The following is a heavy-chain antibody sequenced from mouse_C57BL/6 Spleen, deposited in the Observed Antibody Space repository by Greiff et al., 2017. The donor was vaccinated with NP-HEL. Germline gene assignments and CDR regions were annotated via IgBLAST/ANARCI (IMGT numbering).Heavy chain of an antibody. CDR1: GYTFTSYW. CDR2: IYPGSGST. J-gene: IGHJ3*01. CDR3: ARSDDGYYWFAY. Sequence: QVQLKQPGAELVKPGASVKMSCKASGYTFTSYWITWVKQRPGQGLEWIGDIYPGSGSTNYNEKFKSKATLTVDTSSSTAYMQLSSLTSEDSAVYYCARSDDGYYWFAYWGQGTLVTVSA. D-gene: IGHD2-3*01. V-gene: IGHV1-55*01.